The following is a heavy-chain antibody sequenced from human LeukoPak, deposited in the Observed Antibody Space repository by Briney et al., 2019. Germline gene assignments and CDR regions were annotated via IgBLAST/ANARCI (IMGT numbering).Heavy chain of an antibody. D-gene: IGHD1-7*01. Sequence: QPGGSLRLSCAASGFTFDDYAMHWVRQAPGKGLEWVSGISWNSGSIGYADSVKGRFTNSRDDAKNSLYLQMNSLRAEDTAVYYCASLTGTTSWGQGTLVTVSS. J-gene: IGHJ4*02. CDR3: ASLTGTTS. V-gene: IGHV3-9*01. CDR1: GFTFDDYA. CDR2: ISWNSGSI.